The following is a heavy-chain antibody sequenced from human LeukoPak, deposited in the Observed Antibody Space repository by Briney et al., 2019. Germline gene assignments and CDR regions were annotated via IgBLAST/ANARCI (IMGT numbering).Heavy chain of an antibody. CDR2: IYYSGST. V-gene: IGHV4-30-4*08. CDR3: AREVDFDSTSKTNWFDP. CDR1: GGSISSGDYY. Sequence: SQTLSLTCTVSGGSISSGDYYWSWIRQPPGKGLEWIGYIYYSGSTYYNPSLKSRVTISVDTSKNQFSLKLSSVTAADTAVYYCAREVDFDSTSKTNWFDPWGQGTLVTVSS. D-gene: IGHD3-9*01. J-gene: IGHJ5*02.